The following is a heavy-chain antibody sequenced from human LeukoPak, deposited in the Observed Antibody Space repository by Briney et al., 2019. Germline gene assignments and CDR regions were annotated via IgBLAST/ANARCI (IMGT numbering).Heavy chain of an antibody. CDR1: GFTFSSSA. V-gene: IGHV3-23*01. CDR3: ARRYFDY. CDR2: ISNNGGYT. J-gene: IGHJ4*02. Sequence: GESLRLSCAASGFTFSSSAMSWVRQAPGKGLEWVSAISNNGGYTYYADSVQGRFTISRDNSKSTLCLQMNSLRAEDTAVYYCARRYFDYWGQGTLVTVSS.